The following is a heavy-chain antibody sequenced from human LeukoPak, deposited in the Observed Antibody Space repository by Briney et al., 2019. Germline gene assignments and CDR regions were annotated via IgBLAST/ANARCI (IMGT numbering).Heavy chain of an antibody. Sequence: PSETLTLTCAVYGGSFSGYYWSWIRQPPGKGLEWIGEINHSGSTNYNPSLKSRVTISVDTSKNQFSLKLSSVTAADTAVYYCARRSYYYDSSGYRKTNWFDPWGQGTLVTVSS. CDR3: ARRSYYYDSSGYRKTNWFDP. CDR1: GGSFSGYY. J-gene: IGHJ5*02. V-gene: IGHV4-34*01. D-gene: IGHD3-22*01. CDR2: INHSGST.